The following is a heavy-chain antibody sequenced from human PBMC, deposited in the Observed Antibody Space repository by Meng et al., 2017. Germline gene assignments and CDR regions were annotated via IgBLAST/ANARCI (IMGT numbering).Heavy chain of an antibody. D-gene: IGHD1-1*01. Sequence: GESLKISCAASGLTFSIYWMNWVRQAPGKGLEWVANINQDGSEKYYVDSVRGRFTISRENAKNSLYLQMNSLRAEDTAVYYCAGAVRYWGQG. CDR1: GLTFSIYW. J-gene: IGHJ4*01. V-gene: IGHV3-7*01. CDR2: INQDGSEK. CDR3: AGAVRY.